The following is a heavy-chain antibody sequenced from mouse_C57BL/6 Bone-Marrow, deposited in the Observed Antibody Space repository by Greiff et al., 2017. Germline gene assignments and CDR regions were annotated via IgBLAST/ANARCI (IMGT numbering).Heavy chain of an antibody. CDR2: SRNKANDYTT. D-gene: IGHD1-1*01. Sequence: EVKLMESGGGLVQSGRSLRLSCATSGFTFSDFYMEWVRQAPGKGLAWIAASRNKANDYTTEYSASVKGRFIVSRDTSQSILYLQMNALRAEDTAIYYCARGSYYYGSSNAMDYWGQGTSVTVSS. CDR3: ARGSYYYGSSNAMDY. V-gene: IGHV7-1*01. J-gene: IGHJ4*01. CDR1: GFTFSDFY.